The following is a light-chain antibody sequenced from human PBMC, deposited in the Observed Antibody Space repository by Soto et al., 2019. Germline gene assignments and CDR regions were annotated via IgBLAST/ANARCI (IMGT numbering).Light chain of an antibody. CDR2: DAS. CDR1: QTVRNNY. CDR3: QQYKQWPVA. Sequence: EFVLTQSPGTLSLSPGERATLSCRASQTVRNNYLAWYQQKPGQAPRLLIYDASSRATGIPDRFSGGGSGTQFTLTISSLQSEDSGFYYCQQYKQWPVAFGGGTKVEIK. V-gene: IGKV3-20*01. J-gene: IGKJ4*01.